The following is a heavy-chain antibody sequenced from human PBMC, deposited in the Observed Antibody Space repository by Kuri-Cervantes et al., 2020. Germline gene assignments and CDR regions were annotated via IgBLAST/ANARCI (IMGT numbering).Heavy chain of an antibody. CDR2: IYYSGST. J-gene: IGHJ4*02. Sequence: SETLSLTCTVSGGSISSSSYYWGWICQPPGKGLEWIGSIYYSGSTYYNPSLKSRVIISVDTSKNQFSLKLSSVTAADTAVYYCASGRDGYISYYFDYWGQGTLVTVSS. V-gene: IGHV4-39*01. D-gene: IGHD5-24*01. CDR1: GGSISSSSYY. CDR3: ASGRDGYISYYFDY.